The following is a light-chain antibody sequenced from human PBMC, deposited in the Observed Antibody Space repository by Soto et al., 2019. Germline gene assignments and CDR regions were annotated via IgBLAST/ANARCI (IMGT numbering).Light chain of an antibody. CDR3: NSYTTNNAFV. Sequence: QSALTQPASVSGSPGQSITISCTGTSSDVGGYNYVSWYQVHPGKAPKLMIYDVTYRPSGVSDRFTGSRSDNAASLTISGLQPEDEAVYYCNSYTTNNAFVFGTGTKVTVL. CDR1: SSDVGGYNY. J-gene: IGLJ1*01. CDR2: DVT. V-gene: IGLV2-14*03.